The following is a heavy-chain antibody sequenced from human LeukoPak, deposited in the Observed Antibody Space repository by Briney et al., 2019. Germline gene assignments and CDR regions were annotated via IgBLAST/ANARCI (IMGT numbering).Heavy chain of an antibody. CDR2: ISSSSSYI. CDR3: ARERLSEYYYGSGSYYNDAFDI. V-gene: IGHV3-21*01. Sequence: GGSLRLSCAASGFTFSSYSMNWVRQAPGKGLEWVSSISSSSSYIYYADSVKGRFTISRDNAKNSLYLQMNSLRAEDTAVYYCARERLSEYYYGSGSYYNDAFDIWGQGTMVTVSS. CDR1: GFTFSSYS. J-gene: IGHJ3*02. D-gene: IGHD3-10*01.